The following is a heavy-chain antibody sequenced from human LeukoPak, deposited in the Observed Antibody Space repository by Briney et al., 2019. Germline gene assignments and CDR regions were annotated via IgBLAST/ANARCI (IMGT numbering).Heavy chain of an antibody. V-gene: IGHV5-51*01. CDR3: ARGGEVGYSSSWYFNYYGMDV. CDR1: GYRFTSYW. Sequence: PGESLKISCKGSGYRFTSYWIGWVRQMPGKGLEWMGIIYPGDSDTRYSPSFQGQVTISADRSISTAYLQWSSLKASDTAMYYCARGGEVGYSSSWYFNYYGMDVWGQGTTVTVSS. D-gene: IGHD6-13*01. J-gene: IGHJ6*02. CDR2: IYPGDSDT.